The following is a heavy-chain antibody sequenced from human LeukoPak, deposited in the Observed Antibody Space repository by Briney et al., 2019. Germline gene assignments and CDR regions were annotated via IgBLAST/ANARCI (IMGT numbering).Heavy chain of an antibody. CDR3: ARATSSQVRPFDI. V-gene: IGHV3-53*01. Sequence: GSLRLSCAASGFTVSSSYMSWVRQAPGKGLEWVSVIYSGGNTYYAESVKGRFTVSRDNSNNTLFLQMNSLRAEDTAIYYCARATSSQVRPFDIWGQGTMVTVSS. D-gene: IGHD3-10*01. J-gene: IGHJ3*02. CDR2: IYSGGNT. CDR1: GFTVSSSY.